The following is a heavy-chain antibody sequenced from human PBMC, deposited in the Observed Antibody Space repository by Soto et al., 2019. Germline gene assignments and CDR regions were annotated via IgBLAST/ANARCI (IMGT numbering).Heavy chain of an antibody. D-gene: IGHD1-1*01. CDR2: IYYSGST. CDR1: GGSISSGDYY. CDR3: ARDGARGTGEVDY. Sequence: SETLSLTCTVSGGSISSGDYYWSWIRQPPGKGLEWIGYIYYSGSTYYNPSLKSQVTISVDTSKNQFSLKLSSVTAADTAVYYCARDGARGTGEVDYWGQGTLVTSPQ. J-gene: IGHJ4*02. V-gene: IGHV4-30-4*02.